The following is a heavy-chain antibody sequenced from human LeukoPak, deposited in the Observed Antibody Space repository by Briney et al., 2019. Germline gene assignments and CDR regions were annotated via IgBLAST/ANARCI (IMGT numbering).Heavy chain of an antibody. CDR3: ARGRGTYDSSGYYYPRFDY. CDR1: GGSFSGYY. J-gene: IGHJ4*02. V-gene: IGHV4-34*01. CDR2: INHSGST. D-gene: IGHD3-22*01. Sequence: SETLSLTCAVYGGSFSGYYWSWIRQPPGKGPEWIGEINHSGSTNYNPSLKSRVTISVDTSKNQFSLKLSSVTAADTAVYYCARGRGTYDSSGYYYPRFDYWGQGTLVTVSS.